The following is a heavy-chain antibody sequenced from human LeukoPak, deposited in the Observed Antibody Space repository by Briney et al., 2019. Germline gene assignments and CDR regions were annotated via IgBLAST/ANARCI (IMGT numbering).Heavy chain of an antibody. V-gene: IGHV1-69*02. CDR3: ARVMGGYGDYDYYYGMDV. Sequence: GASVKVSCKASGGTFSSYTISWVRQAPGQGLEWKGRIIPILGIANYAQKFQGRVTITADKSTSTAYMELSSLRSEDTAVYYCARVMGGYGDYDYYYGMDVWGQGTTVTVSS. J-gene: IGHJ6*02. CDR2: IIPILGIA. D-gene: IGHD4-17*01. CDR1: GGTFSSYT.